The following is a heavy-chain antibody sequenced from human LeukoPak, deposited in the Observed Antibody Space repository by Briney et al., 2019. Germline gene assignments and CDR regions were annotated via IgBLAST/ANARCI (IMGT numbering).Heavy chain of an antibody. CDR3: AKDRGYSSTWSFDY. J-gene: IGHJ4*02. CDR2: ISSSGNNA. D-gene: IGHD6-13*01. Sequence: GGSLRLSCAVSGFTFRDAAMTWVRQAPGKGLEWVSLISSSGNNAYYADSVKGRFTISRDNSKNTVYLQMNSLNSLRADDTAVYYCAKDRGYSSTWSFDYWGQGTLVTVSS. V-gene: IGHV3-23*01. CDR1: GFTFRDAA.